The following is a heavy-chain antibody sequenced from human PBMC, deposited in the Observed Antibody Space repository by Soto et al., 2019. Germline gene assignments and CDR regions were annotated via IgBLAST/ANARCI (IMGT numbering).Heavy chain of an antibody. D-gene: IGHD3-10*01. CDR3: AKAVGIRGVYTSFDP. CDR1: GGSINSFY. V-gene: IGHV4-4*07. J-gene: IGHJ5*02. CDR2: IYSTGAT. Sequence: TLSLTCTVSGGSINSFYWSWIRQSAGKGLEWIGRIYSTGATNYNPALKSRVTMSVDTSKNQFSLRLTSVTAADTAVYYCAKAVGIRGVYTSFDPWGRGILVPVSS.